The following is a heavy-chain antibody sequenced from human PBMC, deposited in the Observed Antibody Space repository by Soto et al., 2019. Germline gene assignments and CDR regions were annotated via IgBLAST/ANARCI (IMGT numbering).Heavy chain of an antibody. CDR3: ARPRSSSRNYYGMDV. CDR1: GYRFTSYW. CDR2: IYPGDSET. J-gene: IGHJ6*02. Sequence: GESLKISCKGSGYRFTSYWIGWVRQMPGEGLEWLGIIYPGDSETTYRPSFQGQVTISADKSISTAYLQWSSLKASDTAMYYCARPRSSSRNYYGMDVWGQGTTVTVSS. D-gene: IGHD6-13*01. V-gene: IGHV5-51*01.